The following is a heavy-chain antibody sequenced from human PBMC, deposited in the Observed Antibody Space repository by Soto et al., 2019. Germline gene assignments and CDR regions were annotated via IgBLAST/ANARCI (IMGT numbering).Heavy chain of an antibody. CDR1: GVTVSSNY. CDR2: IWYDGSNK. V-gene: IGHV3-33*08. D-gene: IGHD1-1*01. Sequence: GGSLRLSCAASGVTVSSNYMSWVRQAPGKGLEWVAVIWYDGSNKYYADSVKGRFTISRDNSKNTLYLQMNSLRAEDTAVYYCARISWGLERPGWTSNDYWGQGTLVTVSS. J-gene: IGHJ4*02. CDR3: ARISWGLERPGWTSNDY.